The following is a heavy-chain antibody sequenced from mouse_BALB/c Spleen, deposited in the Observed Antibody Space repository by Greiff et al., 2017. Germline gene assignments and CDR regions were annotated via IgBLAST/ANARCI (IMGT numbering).Heavy chain of an antibody. CDR1: GFTFSDYY. Sequence: EVHLVESGGGLVKPGGSLKLSCAASGFTFSDYYMYWVRQTPEKRLEWVATISDGGSYTYYPDSVKGRFTISRDNAKNNLYLQMSSLKSEDTAMYYFARDSYYASSMVLDYWGQGTSVTISS. J-gene: IGHJ4*01. D-gene: IGHD2-12*01. CDR2: ISDGGSYT. V-gene: IGHV5-4*02. CDR3: ARDSYYASSMVLDY.